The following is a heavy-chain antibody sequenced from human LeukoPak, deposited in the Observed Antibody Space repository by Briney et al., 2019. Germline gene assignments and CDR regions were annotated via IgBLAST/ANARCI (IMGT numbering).Heavy chain of an antibody. CDR2: IIPKSGGT. CDR1: GYTFTGYY. D-gene: IGHD6-13*01. Sequence: ASVKVSCKASGYTFTGYYMHWGRQAPGQGPEWMGWIIPKSGGTDYAQRFQGRVTMTRDTSISTAYMELSGLRSDDTAVYYCARDGVYSTNYDAFDIWGQGTMVTVSS. CDR3: ARDGVYSTNYDAFDI. V-gene: IGHV1-2*02. J-gene: IGHJ3*02.